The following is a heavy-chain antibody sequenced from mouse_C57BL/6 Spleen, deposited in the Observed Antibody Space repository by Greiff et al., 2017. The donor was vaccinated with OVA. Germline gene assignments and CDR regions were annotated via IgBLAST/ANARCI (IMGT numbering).Heavy chain of an antibody. Sequence: EVKVVESGGGLVQPGGSLKLSCAASGFTFSDYYMYWVRQTPEKRLEWVAYISNGGGSTYYPDTVKGRFTISRDNAKNTLYLQMSRLKSEDTAMYYCARQGRLKDYFDYWGQGTTLTVSS. CDR1: GFTFSDYY. CDR2: ISNGGGST. J-gene: IGHJ2*01. V-gene: IGHV5-12*01. D-gene: IGHD1-1*01. CDR3: ARQGRLKDYFDY.